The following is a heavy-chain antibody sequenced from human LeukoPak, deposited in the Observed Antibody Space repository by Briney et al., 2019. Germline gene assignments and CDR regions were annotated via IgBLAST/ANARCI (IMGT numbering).Heavy chain of an antibody. CDR3: AREVIDYVDIVTTTYFDY. J-gene: IGHJ4*02. CDR1: GDSIRRYF. V-gene: IGHV4-59*01. CDR2: IYSSGSS. Sequence: SDTLSLNCTVSGDSIRRYFWSWIRQPPGKGLEWIGYIYSSGSSNYNPSLKSRVTLSVDTSKNQFSLNLSSVTAADTAVYYCAREVIDYVDIVTTTYFDYWGQGTLVTVSS. D-gene: IGHD5-12*01.